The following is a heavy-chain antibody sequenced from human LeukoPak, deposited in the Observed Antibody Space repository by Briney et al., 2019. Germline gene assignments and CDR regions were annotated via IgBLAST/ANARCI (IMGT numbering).Heavy chain of an antibody. CDR1: GGSISSSSYY. V-gene: IGHV4-39*01. J-gene: IGHJ3*02. D-gene: IGHD3-3*01. CDR3: ARHTYYDFWSGYYDAFDI. Sequence: SETLSLTCTVSGGSISSSSYYWGWIRQPPGKGLEWIGSMYYSGSTYYNPSLKSRVTISVDTSKNQFSLKLSSVTAADTAVYYCARHTYYDFWSGYYDAFDIWGQGTMVTVSS. CDR2: MYYSGST.